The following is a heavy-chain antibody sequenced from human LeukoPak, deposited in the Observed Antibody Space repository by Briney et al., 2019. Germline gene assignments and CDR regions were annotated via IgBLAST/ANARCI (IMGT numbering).Heavy chain of an antibody. CDR2: INHSGST. J-gene: IGHJ6*03. CDR3: ARDSGGYYYYYYMDV. Sequence: SETLSLTCAVYGGSFSGYYWSWIRQPPGKGLEWIGEINHSGSTNYNPSLKSRVTISVDTSKNQFSLKLSSVTAADTAVYYCARDSGGYYYYYYMDVWGKGTTVTISS. CDR1: GGSFSGYY. V-gene: IGHV4-34*01. D-gene: IGHD4-23*01.